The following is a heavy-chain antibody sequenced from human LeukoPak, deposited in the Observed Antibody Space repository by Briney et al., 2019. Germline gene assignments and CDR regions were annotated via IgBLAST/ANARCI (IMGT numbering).Heavy chain of an antibody. CDR3: ARGLGYCSGGSCPRNTYFDY. CDR1: GFTFNDCS. CDR2: ISSSSSYI. J-gene: IGHJ4*02. V-gene: IGHV3-21*01. D-gene: IGHD2-15*01. Sequence: NPGGSLRLSCAASGFTFNDCSMNWVRQAPGKGLERVSSISSSSSYIYYADSVKGRFTISRDNAKNSLYLQMNSLRAEDTAVYYCARGLGYCSGGSCPRNTYFDYWGQGTLVTVSS.